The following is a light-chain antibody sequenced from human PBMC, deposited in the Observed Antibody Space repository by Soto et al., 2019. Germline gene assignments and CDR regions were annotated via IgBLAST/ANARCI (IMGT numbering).Light chain of an antibody. CDR2: GSS. J-gene: IGKJ2*01. Sequence: VLTQYPGTLSLSPGERATLSCRASQSVRNNYLAWYQQKPGQSPKLLIFGSSDRATGIPDRFSGSGSGTDFTLTISSLEPEDFAVYYCQQYGSSPPYTFGQGTKLEIK. V-gene: IGKV3-20*01. CDR3: QQYGSSPPYT. CDR1: QSVRNNY.